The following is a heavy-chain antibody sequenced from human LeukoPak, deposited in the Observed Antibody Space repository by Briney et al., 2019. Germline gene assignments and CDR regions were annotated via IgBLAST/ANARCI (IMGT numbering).Heavy chain of an antibody. CDR3: AKGASSGLDDAFDI. CDR1: GFTFSAYW. J-gene: IGHJ3*02. CDR2: INQDGSDK. Sequence: PGGSLRLSCVASGFTFSAYWMIWVRQAPGEGLEWVADINQDGSDKYFVDSVKGRFTISRDNAKNSLYLQMNSLRAEDTAVYYCAKGASSGLDDAFDIWGQGTMVTVSS. V-gene: IGHV3-7*01.